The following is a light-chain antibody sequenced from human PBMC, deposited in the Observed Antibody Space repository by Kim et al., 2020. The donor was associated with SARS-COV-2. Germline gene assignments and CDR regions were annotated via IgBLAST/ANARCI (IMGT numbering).Light chain of an antibody. Sequence: QPELTQSSSASASLGSSVKFTCTLSSGHSTYIIAWHQQQPGKAPRFLMKLEGSGTYYKGSGVPDRFSGSSSGADRYLTISNLQSEDEADYYCETWDTNTRVFGGGTQLTVL. CDR1: SGHSTYI. V-gene: IGLV4-60*03. CDR3: ETWDTNTRV. J-gene: IGLJ3*02. CDR2: LEGSGTY.